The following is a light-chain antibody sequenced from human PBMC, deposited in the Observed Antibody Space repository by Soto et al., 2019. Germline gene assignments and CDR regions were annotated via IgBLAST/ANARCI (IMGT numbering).Light chain of an antibody. CDR3: QRYDSLRT. Sequence: EIALTQSPGTLSLSPGERATLSCRASQSVSSSYLAWYQQKPGQAPRLLIYGASNRATGIPDRFSGSGSGTDFTLTITRLEAEDFAMYYCQRYDSLRTFGQGTKVDIK. V-gene: IGKV3-20*01. CDR1: QSVSSSY. CDR2: GAS. J-gene: IGKJ1*01.